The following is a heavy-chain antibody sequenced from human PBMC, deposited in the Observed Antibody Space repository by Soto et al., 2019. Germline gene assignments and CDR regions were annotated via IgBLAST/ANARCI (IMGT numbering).Heavy chain of an antibody. J-gene: IGHJ4*02. D-gene: IGHD3-22*01. CDR2: IWYDGSNK. CDR3: ARDRHSSGYSVFDY. Sequence: QVQMVESGGGVVQPGRSLRLSCAASGFTFSSYGMHWVRQAPGKGLEWVAVIWYDGSNKYYADSVKGRFTISRDNSKNTLYLQMNSLRAEDTAVYYCARDRHSSGYSVFDYWGQGTLVTVSS. CDR1: GFTFSSYG. V-gene: IGHV3-33*01.